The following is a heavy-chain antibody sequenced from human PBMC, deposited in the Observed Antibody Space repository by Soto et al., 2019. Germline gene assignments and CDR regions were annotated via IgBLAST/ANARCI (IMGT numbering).Heavy chain of an antibody. D-gene: IGHD6-13*01. V-gene: IGHV1-3*01. J-gene: IGHJ6*02. CDR2: INAGNGNT. CDR3: ARDMVASSSYYYYYYYGMDV. Sequence: ASVKVSCKASGYTFTSYAMHWVRQAPGQRLEWMGWINAGNGNTKYSQRFQSRVTITRDTSASTAYMELSSLRSEDTAVYYCARDMVASSSYYYYYYYGMDVWGQGTRSPSP. CDR1: GYTFTSYA.